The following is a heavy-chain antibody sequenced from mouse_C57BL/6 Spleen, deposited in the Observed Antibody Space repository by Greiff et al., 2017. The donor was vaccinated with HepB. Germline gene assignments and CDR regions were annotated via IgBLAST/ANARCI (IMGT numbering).Heavy chain of an antibody. D-gene: IGHD1-1*01. Sequence: VQLQQSVAELVRPGASVKLSCTASGFNIKNTYMHWVKQRPEQGLEWIGRIDPANGNTKYAPKFQGKATITADTSSNTAYLQLSNLTSEDTAIDYCALDYGSSYNYAMDYWGQGTSVTVSS. V-gene: IGHV14-3*01. CDR1: GFNIKNTY. J-gene: IGHJ4*01. CDR3: ALDYGSSYNYAMDY. CDR2: IDPANGNT.